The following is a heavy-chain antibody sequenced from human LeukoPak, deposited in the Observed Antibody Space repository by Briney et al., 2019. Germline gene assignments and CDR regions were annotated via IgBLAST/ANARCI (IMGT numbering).Heavy chain of an antibody. V-gene: IGHV3-48*01. Sequence: GGSLRLSCAPSGFTFSSYSMNWVRQAPGKGLEWVSYISSSSSTIYYADSVKGRFTISRDNAKNSLYLQMNSLRAEDTAVYYCASMLGYCSSTSCYPTHAFDIWGQGTMVTVSS. CDR3: ASMLGYCSSTSCYPTHAFDI. CDR2: ISSSSSTI. D-gene: IGHD2-2*01. CDR1: GFTFSSYS. J-gene: IGHJ3*02.